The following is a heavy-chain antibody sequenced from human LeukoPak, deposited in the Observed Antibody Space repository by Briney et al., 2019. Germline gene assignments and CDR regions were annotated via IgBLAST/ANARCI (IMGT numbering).Heavy chain of an antibody. D-gene: IGHD6-19*01. CDR3: ATNGWYCLDH. CDR1: GGSISSSSYY. V-gene: IGHV4-39*07. J-gene: IGHJ1*01. Sequence: PSGTLSLTCTVSGGSISSSSYYWGWIRQPPGKGLEWIGSIYYSGSTYYNPSLKSRVTISVDTSKNQFSLKLSSVTAADTAVYYCATNGWYCLDHWGQGALVTVSS. CDR2: IYYSGST.